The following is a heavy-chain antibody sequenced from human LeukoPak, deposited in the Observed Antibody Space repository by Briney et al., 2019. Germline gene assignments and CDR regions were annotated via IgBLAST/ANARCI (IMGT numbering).Heavy chain of an antibody. CDR3: ARALGLRGRVHMDV. CDR2: ISSSSSTI. V-gene: IGHV3-48*01. CDR1: GFTFSSYS. Sequence: GESLRLSCAASGFTFSSYSMNWVRQAPGKGLEWVSYISSSSSTIYYADSVKGRFTISRDNVKNSLYLQMNSLRAEDTAVYYCARALGLRGRVHMDVWGKGTTVTVSS. D-gene: IGHD3-10*01. J-gene: IGHJ6*03.